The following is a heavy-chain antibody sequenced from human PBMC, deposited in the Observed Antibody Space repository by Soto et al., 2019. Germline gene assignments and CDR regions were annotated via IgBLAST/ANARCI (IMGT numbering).Heavy chain of an antibody. D-gene: IGHD3-10*01. J-gene: IGHJ4*02. CDR2: IYNDGTYS. CDR3: TRGPRPISTGTGAY. CDR1: GFIFQMYW. Sequence: EVQLVESGGGLVPPGGSVRLSCAASGFIFQMYWMHWVRQSPGKGLVWISRIYNDGTYSDYADSVRGRLTISRDNVNDTLYLQMNNLRAEDSGLYYCTRGPRPISTGTGAYWGQGTQVPVSS. V-gene: IGHV3-74*01.